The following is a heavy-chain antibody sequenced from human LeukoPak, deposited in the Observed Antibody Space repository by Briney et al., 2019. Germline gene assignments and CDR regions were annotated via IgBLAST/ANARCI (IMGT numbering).Heavy chain of an antibody. Sequence: SVKVSCKXSGGTFSSYAISWVRQAPRQGLEWMGRIIPIFGTANYSQKFQGRVTITADESTSTAYMELSSLRSEDTAVYYCVAEAAAAGGHWFDPWGQGTLVTVSS. CDR2: IIPIFGTA. J-gene: IGHJ5*02. V-gene: IGHV1-69*13. CDR3: VAEAAAAGGHWFDP. D-gene: IGHD6-13*01. CDR1: GGTFSSYA.